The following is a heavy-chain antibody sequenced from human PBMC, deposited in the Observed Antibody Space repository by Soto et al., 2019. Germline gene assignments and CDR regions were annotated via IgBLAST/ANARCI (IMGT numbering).Heavy chain of an antibody. CDR3: AKESMPEHHGDTLFGY. D-gene: IGHD4-17*01. CDR2: FSAGGRA. J-gene: IGHJ4*02. V-gene: IGHV3-23*01. CDR1: GFSFRNYA. Sequence: EVQLLESGGALVQPGGSLRLSCVASGFSFRNYALSWVRQAPGKGLEWVSTFSAGGRAYYADTVKGRFTIARDSSQNTGQLQISILSPEDTAVYYCAKESMPEHHGDTLFGYWGQGTRVPVSS.